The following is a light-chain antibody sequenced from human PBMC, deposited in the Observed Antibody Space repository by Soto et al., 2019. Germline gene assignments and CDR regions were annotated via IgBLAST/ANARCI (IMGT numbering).Light chain of an antibody. CDR1: SSNIGSNY. J-gene: IGLJ2*01. CDR2: RNN. Sequence: QLLLTQPPSASGTPGQRVTISCSGSSSNIGSNYVYWYQQLPGTAPKLLIYRNNQRPSGVPDRFSGSKSGTSASLAISGLRSEDEADYYCAAWDDSLSGRGVFGGGTKLTVL. CDR3: AAWDDSLSGRGV. V-gene: IGLV1-47*01.